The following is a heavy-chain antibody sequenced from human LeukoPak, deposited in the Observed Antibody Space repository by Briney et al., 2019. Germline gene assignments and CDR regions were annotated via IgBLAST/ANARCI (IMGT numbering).Heavy chain of an antibody. CDR1: GGTFSSYA. CDR3: ARADSSGWYGGFDY. V-gene: IGHV1-69*05. Sequence: GASVKVSCKASGGTFSSYAISWVRQAPGQGLEWMGRIIPIFGTANYAQKFQGRVTITTDESTSTAYMELSSLRSEDTAVYYCARADSSGWYGGFDYWGQGTLVTASS. CDR2: IIPIFGTA. D-gene: IGHD6-19*01. J-gene: IGHJ4*02.